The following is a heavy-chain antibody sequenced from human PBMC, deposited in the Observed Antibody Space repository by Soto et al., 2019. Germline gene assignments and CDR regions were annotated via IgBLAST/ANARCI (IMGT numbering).Heavy chain of an antibody. V-gene: IGHV5-51*01. Sequence: GESVKISCKASGYNILSYWIGWVRQMPGKGLEWMGIIYPGDSDTRYSPSFQGQVTISVDKSISTAYLQWSSLKASDTAIYYCARRDGYSDYWGQGTLVTVSS. J-gene: IGHJ4*02. D-gene: IGHD5-18*01. CDR1: GYNILSYW. CDR2: IYPGDSDT. CDR3: ARRDGYSDY.